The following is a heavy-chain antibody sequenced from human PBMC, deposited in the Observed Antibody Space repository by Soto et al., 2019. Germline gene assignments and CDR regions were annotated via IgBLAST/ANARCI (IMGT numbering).Heavy chain of an antibody. CDR3: TRDGGYDSPPDY. D-gene: IGHD5-12*01. CDR1: GFTFGDYA. V-gene: IGHV3-49*05. CDR2: IRSKAYGGTT. J-gene: IGHJ4*02. Sequence: KPGGSLRLSCTASGFTFGDYAMSWFRQAPGKGLEWVGFIRSKAYGGTTEYAASVKGRFTISRDDSKSIAYLQMNSLKTEDTAVYSFTRDGGYDSPPDYWGQGTLVTVSS.